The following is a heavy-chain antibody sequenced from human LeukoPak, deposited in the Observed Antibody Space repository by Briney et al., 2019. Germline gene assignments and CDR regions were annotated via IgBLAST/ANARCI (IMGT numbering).Heavy chain of an antibody. CDR3: ARGSGGYYYGSGSSPRWFDP. D-gene: IGHD3-10*01. CDR1: GGTFSSYA. Sequence: SVQVSCKASGGTFSSYAISWVRQAPGQGLEWMGGIIPIFGTANYAQKFQGRVTITADKSTSTAYMELSSLRSEDTAVYYYARGSGGYYYGSGSSPRWFDPWGQGTLVTVSS. J-gene: IGHJ5*02. CDR2: IIPIFGTA. V-gene: IGHV1-69*06.